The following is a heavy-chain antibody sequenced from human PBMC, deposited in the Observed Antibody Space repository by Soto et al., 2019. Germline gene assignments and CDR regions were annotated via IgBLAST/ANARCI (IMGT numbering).Heavy chain of an antibody. J-gene: IGHJ4*02. CDR2: IRSKANDYAT. Sequence: EVQLVESGGGLVQPGGSQKLSCAASGYTFSDSAMHWVRQASGKGLEWVGRIRSKANDYATVYAASVKGRFTISRDDSKNTAYLQMNSLKTEDTAVYYCVRPWSEREPNFDYWGQGTLVSVSS. V-gene: IGHV3-73*02. D-gene: IGHD1-26*01. CDR3: VRPWSEREPNFDY. CDR1: GYTFSDSA.